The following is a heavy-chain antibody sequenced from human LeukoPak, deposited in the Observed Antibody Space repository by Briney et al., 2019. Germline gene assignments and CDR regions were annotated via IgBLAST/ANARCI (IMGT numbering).Heavy chain of an antibody. CDR1: GFTFSSYA. Sequence: GGSLRLSCAASGFTFSSYAMHWVRQAPGKGLEWVAVISYDGSNKYYADSVKGRFTISRDNPKNTLYLQMNSLRAEDTAVYYCARDNYSSGSYFDYWGQGTLVTVSS. CDR3: ARDNYSSGSYFDY. D-gene: IGHD6-19*01. J-gene: IGHJ4*02. V-gene: IGHV3-30-3*01. CDR2: ISYDGSNK.